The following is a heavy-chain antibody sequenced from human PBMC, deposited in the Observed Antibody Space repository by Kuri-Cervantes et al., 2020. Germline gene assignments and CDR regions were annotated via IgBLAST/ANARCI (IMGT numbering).Heavy chain of an antibody. CDR2: MNPNSGNT. CDR1: GYTFTSYD. J-gene: IGHJ4*02. V-gene: IGHV1-8*01. CDR3: AKFGVVTTDIDY. D-gene: IGHD3-3*01. Sequence: ASVKVSCKASGYTFTSYDINWVRQATGQGLEWMGWMNPNSGNTGYAQKFQGRVTMTRNTSISTAYMELSSLRSEDTAVYYCAKFGVVTTDIDYWGQGTLVTGSS.